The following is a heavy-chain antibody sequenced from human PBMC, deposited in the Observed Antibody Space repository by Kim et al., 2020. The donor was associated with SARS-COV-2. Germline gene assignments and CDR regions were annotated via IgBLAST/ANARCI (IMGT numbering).Heavy chain of an antibody. V-gene: IGHV3-23*01. J-gene: IGHJ4*02. CDR3: AQYVAASDY. Sequence: GSTYYADSVKGRFTISRDNSRNTLYLQMNSLRAEDTAVYYCAQYVAASDYWGQGTLVTVSS. D-gene: IGHD6-13*01. CDR2: GST.